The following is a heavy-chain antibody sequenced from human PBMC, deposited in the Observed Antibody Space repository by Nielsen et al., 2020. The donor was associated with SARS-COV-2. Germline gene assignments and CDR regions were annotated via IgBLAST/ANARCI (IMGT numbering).Heavy chain of an antibody. CDR2: ISYDGSNK. D-gene: IGHD3-16*02. CDR1: GFTFSSYA. V-gene: IGHV3-30*04. CDR3: ARAGNDYVWGSYRYFPDY. J-gene: IGHJ4*02. Sequence: GESLKISCAASGFTFSSYAMHWVRQAPGKGLEWVAVISYDGSNKYYADSVKGRFTISRDNSKNTLYLQMNSLRAGDTAVYYCARAGNDYVWGSYRYFPDYWGQGTLVTVSS.